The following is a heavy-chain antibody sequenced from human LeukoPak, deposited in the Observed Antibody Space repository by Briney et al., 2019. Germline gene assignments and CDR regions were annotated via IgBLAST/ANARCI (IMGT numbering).Heavy chain of an antibody. V-gene: IGHV1-8*01. CDR2: MNPNSGNT. J-gene: IGHJ3*02. CDR1: GYTFTSYD. CDR3: ARGTVQSSWYRWVAFDI. D-gene: IGHD6-13*01. Sequence: GASVKVSCKASGYTFTSYDINRVRQATGQGLEWMGWMNPNSGNTGYAQKFQGRVTMTRNTSISTAYMELSSLRSEDTAVYYCARGTVQSSWYRWVAFDIWGQGTMVTVSS.